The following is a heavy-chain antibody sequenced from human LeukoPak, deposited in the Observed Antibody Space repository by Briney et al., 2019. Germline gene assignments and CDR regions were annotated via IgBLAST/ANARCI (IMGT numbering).Heavy chain of an antibody. CDR3: AKLGYCSGGSCYRSFSF. CDR1: GFTLSSHW. J-gene: IGHJ4*02. D-gene: IGHD2-15*01. Sequence: GGSLRLSCDASGFTLSSHWMSWVRQAPGKGLEWVANIKQDGSEKYYVDSVKGRFTISRDNAKNSLYLQMNSLGAEDTAVYYCAKLGYCSGGSCYRSFSFWGQGTLVTVSS. V-gene: IGHV3-7*03. CDR2: IKQDGSEK.